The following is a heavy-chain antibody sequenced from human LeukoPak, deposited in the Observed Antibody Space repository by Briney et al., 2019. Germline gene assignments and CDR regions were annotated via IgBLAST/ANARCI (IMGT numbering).Heavy chain of an antibody. Sequence: PSETLSLTCTVSGGSISSYYWSWIQQPAGKGLEWIGRIYTSGSTNYNPSLKSRVTMSVDTSKNQFSLKLSSVTAADTAVYYCARGVRDPPGYYYYMDVWGKGTTVTVSS. CDR1: GGSISSYY. CDR2: IYTSGST. D-gene: IGHD1-14*01. CDR3: ARGVRDPPGYYYYMDV. J-gene: IGHJ6*03. V-gene: IGHV4-4*07.